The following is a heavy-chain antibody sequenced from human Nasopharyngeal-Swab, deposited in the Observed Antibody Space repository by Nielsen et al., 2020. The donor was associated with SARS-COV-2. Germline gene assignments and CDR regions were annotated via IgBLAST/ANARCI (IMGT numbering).Heavy chain of an antibody. Sequence: GAVKVSCKASGCTFTSYYMHWVRQAPGQGLEWMGIIDPSGATTTYAQKFQGRVTMTRDASTSTVYMELSSLRSEDTAVYYCARLTVATNGFDYWGQGTLVSLL. CDR1: GCTFTSYY. CDR3: ARLTVATNGFDY. V-gene: IGHV1-46*01. D-gene: IGHD5-12*01. J-gene: IGHJ4*02. CDR2: IDPSGATT.